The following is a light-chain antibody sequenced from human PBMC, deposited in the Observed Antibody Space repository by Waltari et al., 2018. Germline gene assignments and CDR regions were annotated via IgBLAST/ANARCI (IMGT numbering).Light chain of an antibody. V-gene: IGLV2-14*03. CDR2: DVS. CDR1: SSDVGGYNY. Sequence: QSALTQPASVSGSPGQSITISCTGTSSDVGGYNYVSWYQQHPGKAPKLMNYDVSNRPSGVSNRFSGSKSGNTASLTSSGLQAEDEADYHCSSYISSSTLELFGGGTSLTVL. CDR3: SSYISSSTLEL. J-gene: IGLJ2*01.